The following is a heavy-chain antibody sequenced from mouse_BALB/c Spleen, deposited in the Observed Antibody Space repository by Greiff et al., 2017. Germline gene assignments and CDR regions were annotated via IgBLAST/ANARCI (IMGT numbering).Heavy chain of an antibody. CDR1: GFSLTSYG. Sequence: VQRVESGPSLVQPSQSLSITCTVSGFSLTSYGVHWVRQSPGKGLEWLGVIWRGGSTDYNAAFMSRLSITKDNSKSQVFFKMNSLQADDTAIYYCAKTLLRWYAMDYWGQGTSVTVSS. CDR2: IWRGGST. CDR3: AKTLLRWYAMDY. D-gene: IGHD1-1*01. V-gene: IGHV2-5-1*01. J-gene: IGHJ4*01.